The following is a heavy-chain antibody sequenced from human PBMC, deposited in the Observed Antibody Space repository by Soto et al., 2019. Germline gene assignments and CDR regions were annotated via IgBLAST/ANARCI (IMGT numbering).Heavy chain of an antibody. D-gene: IGHD1-20*01. CDR3: ARGGIACHWFGP. Sequence: QVQLQESGPGLLKPSQTLSLTCNVSNGYINSGGFYWSWIRQHPGKGLEWIGYIFHSGSTLYNPSLISPVSLTAETTNMQLSLALTSATVADTAVYCWARGGIACHWFGPWGQGIMVTVSS. V-gene: IGHV4-31*01. CDR2: IFHSGST. CDR1: NGYINSGGFY. J-gene: IGHJ5*02.